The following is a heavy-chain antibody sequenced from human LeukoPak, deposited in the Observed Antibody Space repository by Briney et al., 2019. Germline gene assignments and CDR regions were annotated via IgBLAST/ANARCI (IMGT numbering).Heavy chain of an antibody. Sequence: SETLSLTCTVSGGSISSYYWSWIRQPPGMGLEWMGYIYYSGSTNYNPSLKSRVTISVDTSKNQFSLKLSSVTAADTAVYYCARAADTRYCSSTSCYLFDYWGQGPLVTVSS. CDR3: ARAADTRYCSSTSCYLFDY. V-gene: IGHV4-59*01. J-gene: IGHJ4*02. CDR2: IYYSGST. CDR1: GGSISSYY. D-gene: IGHD2-2*01.